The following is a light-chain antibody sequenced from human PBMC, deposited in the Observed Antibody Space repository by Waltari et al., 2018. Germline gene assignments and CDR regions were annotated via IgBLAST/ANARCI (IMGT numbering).Light chain of an antibody. CDR2: AAS. CDR3: QQSYSTPPLT. CDR1: QSISSY. J-gene: IGKJ4*01. Sequence: DIQMTQSPSSLSASVGDEVTITCRASQSISSYLNWYQQKPGKAPKLLISAASSLKSGVPSRFSGSGSGTDCTLTISSLQPEDFATYYCQQSYSTPPLTFGGGTKVEIK. V-gene: IGKV1-39*01.